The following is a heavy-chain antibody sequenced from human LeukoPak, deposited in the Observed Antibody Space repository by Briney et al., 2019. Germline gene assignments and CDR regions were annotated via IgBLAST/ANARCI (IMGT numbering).Heavy chain of an antibody. CDR1: GGTFSSYA. CDR3: ARGAREVVVVITKYYVDF. Sequence: GASVKVSCKASGGTFSSYAISWVRQAPGQGLEWMGGIIPIFGTANYAQKFQGRVTITADESTSTAYMELSSLRSEDTAVYYCARGAREVVVVITKYYVDFWSQGTLVTVSS. V-gene: IGHV1-69*13. CDR2: IIPIFGTA. J-gene: IGHJ4*02. D-gene: IGHD3-22*01.